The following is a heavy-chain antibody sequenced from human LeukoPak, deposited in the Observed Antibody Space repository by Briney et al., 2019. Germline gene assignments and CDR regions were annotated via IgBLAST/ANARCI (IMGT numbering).Heavy chain of an antibody. J-gene: IGHJ4*02. V-gene: IGHV1-8*01. CDR2: MNPNSSNT. CDR1: GYTFTSYD. Sequence: VASVKVSCKASGYTFTSYDINWVRQAPGQGLEWMGWMNPNSSNTGYAQKFQGRVTMTTDTSTSTAYMELRSLRSDDTAVYYCARDLPYSSSSGRYYYFDYWGQGTLVTVSS. CDR3: ARDLPYSSSSGRYYYFDY. D-gene: IGHD6-6*01.